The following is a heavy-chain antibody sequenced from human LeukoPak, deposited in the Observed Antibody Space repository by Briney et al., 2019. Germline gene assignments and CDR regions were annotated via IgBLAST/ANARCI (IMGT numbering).Heavy chain of an antibody. CDR1: GFTFSSYE. CDR2: ISSSGSTI. D-gene: IGHD1-14*01. CDR3: ARGEPLWFDP. Sequence: PGGSLKLSCAASGFTFSSYEMNSVRQAPGKGLEWVSYISSSGSTIYYADSVKGRFTISRDNAKNSLYLQMNSLRAEDTAVHYCARGEPLWFDPWGQGTLVTVSS. V-gene: IGHV3-48*03. J-gene: IGHJ5*02.